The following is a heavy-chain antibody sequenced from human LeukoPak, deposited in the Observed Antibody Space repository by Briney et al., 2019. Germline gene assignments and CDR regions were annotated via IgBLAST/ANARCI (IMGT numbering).Heavy chain of an antibody. V-gene: IGHV3-21*01. J-gene: IGHJ6*02. D-gene: IGHD3-16*01. CDR2: ISSSSYI. Sequence: GGSLRLSCAASGFTFSSYSMNWVRQAPGKGLEWVSSISSSSYIYYADSVKGRFTIPRDNAKNSLYLQMNSLRAEDTAVYYCARDWGYYYYYGMDVWGQGTTVTVSS. CDR1: GFTFSSYS. CDR3: ARDWGYYYYYGMDV.